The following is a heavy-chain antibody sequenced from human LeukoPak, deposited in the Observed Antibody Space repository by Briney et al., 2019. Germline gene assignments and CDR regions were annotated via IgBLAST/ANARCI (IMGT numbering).Heavy chain of an antibody. D-gene: IGHD2-21*02. CDR1: GGSISSYC. V-gene: IGHV4-4*07. CDR3: ARSRVVTTTYDY. J-gene: IGHJ4*02. Sequence: PSETLSLTCTVSGGSISSYCWSWIRQPAGKGLEWIGCIYTSGSTNYNPSLKSRVTMSVDTSKNQFSLKLSSVTAADTAVYYCARSRVVTTTYDYWGQGTLVTVSS. CDR2: IYTSGST.